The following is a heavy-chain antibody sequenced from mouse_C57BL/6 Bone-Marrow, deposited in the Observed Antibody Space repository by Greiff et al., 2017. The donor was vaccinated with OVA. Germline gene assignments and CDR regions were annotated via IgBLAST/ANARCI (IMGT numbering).Heavy chain of an antibody. CDR2: INYDGSST. Sequence: EVKLVESEGGLVQPGSSMKLSCTASGFTFSDYYMAWVRQVPEKGLEWVANINYDGSSTFYIDSLKSRFIISNDNAKNILYLQMSSLKSEYTATYYCARVNSSGYDYWGQGTTLTVSS. V-gene: IGHV5-16*01. D-gene: IGHD3-2*02. J-gene: IGHJ2*01. CDR3: ARVNSSGYDY. CDR1: GFTFSDYY.